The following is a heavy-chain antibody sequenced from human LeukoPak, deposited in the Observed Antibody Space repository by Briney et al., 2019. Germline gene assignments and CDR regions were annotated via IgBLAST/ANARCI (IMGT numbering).Heavy chain of an antibody. CDR2: IQSDGTT. V-gene: IGHV3-53*01. D-gene: IGHD1-1*01. J-gene: IGHJ4*02. Sequence: GGSLRLSCVVSGLTVRNNYISWVRQAPGKGLEWVSIIQSDGTTIYADFVKGRFTISRDTSKNRLYLEMDSLRAEDTAIYYCTKVATTPVWAPDLWGQGTLVTVSS. CDR1: GLTVRNNY. CDR3: TKVATTPVWAPDL.